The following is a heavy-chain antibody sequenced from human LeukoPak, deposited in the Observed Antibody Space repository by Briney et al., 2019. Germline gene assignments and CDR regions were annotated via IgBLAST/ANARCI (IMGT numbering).Heavy chain of an antibody. V-gene: IGHV1-69*13. J-gene: IGHJ4*02. Sequence: ASVKVSCKASGGTFSSYAISWVRQAPGQGLEWMGGIIPIFGTANYAQKFQGRATITADESTSTACMELSSLRSEDTAVYYCARDARGFDWLLYFDYWGQGTLVTVSS. CDR1: GGTFSSYA. D-gene: IGHD3-9*01. CDR3: ARDARGFDWLLYFDY. CDR2: IIPIFGTA.